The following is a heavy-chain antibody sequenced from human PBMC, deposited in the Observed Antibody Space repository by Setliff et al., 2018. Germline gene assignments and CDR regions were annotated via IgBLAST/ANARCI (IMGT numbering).Heavy chain of an antibody. CDR1: GYTFIGYY. Sequence: ASVKVSCKTSGYTFIGYYVHWVRQAPGRGLEWMGWISPNTGGTNYAQKFQGRVTVTSDTSISTAYLTLTSLRSDDTAIYYCARLSASVVSPVDHWGQGTLVTVSS. J-gene: IGHJ4*02. V-gene: IGHV1-2*02. CDR3: ARLSASVVSPVDH. CDR2: ISPNTGGT.